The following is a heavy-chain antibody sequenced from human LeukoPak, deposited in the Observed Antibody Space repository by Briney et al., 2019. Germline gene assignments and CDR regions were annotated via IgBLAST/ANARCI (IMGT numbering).Heavy chain of an antibody. CDR3: ARAGYTISSYRFDY. Sequence: SETLSLTCSVSGGSINSYWWSWIRQPAGKGLEFIGRIYTTGRTSYNPSLKSRVSMSVDTSKNKFSLELRSVTAADTAVYFCARAGYTISSYRFDYWGPGALVTVSP. CDR2: IYTTGRT. CDR1: GGSINSYW. J-gene: IGHJ4*02. V-gene: IGHV4-4*07. D-gene: IGHD3-16*02.